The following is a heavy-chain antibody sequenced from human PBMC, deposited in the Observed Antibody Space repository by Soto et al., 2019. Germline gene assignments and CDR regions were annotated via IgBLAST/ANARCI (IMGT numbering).Heavy chain of an antibody. CDR3: ASHGITGNNYYYYYMDV. CDR1: GFTFSSYS. CDR2: ISSSSSYI. D-gene: IGHD1-20*01. V-gene: IGHV3-21*01. J-gene: IGHJ6*03. Sequence: GGSLRLSCAASGFTFSSYSMNWVRQAPGKGLEWVSSISSSSSYIYYADSVKGRFTISRDNAKNSLYLQMNSLRAEDTAVYYCASHGITGNNYYYYYMDVWGKGTTVTVSS.